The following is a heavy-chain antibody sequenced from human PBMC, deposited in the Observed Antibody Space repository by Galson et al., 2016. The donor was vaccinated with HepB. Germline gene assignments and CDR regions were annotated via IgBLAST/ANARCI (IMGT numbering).Heavy chain of an antibody. V-gene: IGHV3-43*01. CDR3: AKGFSSSFAGTFDS. J-gene: IGHJ4*02. CDR2: ISWDGRTA. D-gene: IGHD6-13*01. CDR1: GLTFDDYT. Sequence: SLRLSCAASGLTFDDYTMHWVRQAPGKGLQWVSVISWDGRTASYADSVKGRFTISRDNAKNSLYLQMNSLATEDTAIYFCAKGFSSSFAGTFDSWGQGALVTVSS.